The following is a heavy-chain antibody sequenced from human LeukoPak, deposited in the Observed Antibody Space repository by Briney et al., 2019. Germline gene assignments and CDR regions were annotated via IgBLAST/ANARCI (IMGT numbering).Heavy chain of an antibody. D-gene: IGHD3-22*01. J-gene: IGHJ4*02. CDR2: ILYDGSKK. CDR1: GFSFSTYT. V-gene: IGHV3-30-3*01. Sequence: GGSLRLSCAASGFSFSTYTMHWVRQAPGKGLEWVAVILYDGSKKYYADSVKGRFTVSRDNSKNTLYLQMDSLSAEDTALYYCARDHYNSSGYYATHYWGQGTLVTVSS. CDR3: ARDHYNSSGYYATHY.